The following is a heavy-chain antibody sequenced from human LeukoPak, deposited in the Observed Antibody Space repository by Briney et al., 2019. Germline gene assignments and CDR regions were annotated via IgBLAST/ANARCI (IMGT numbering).Heavy chain of an antibody. CDR1: GFTFSSYE. V-gene: IGHV3-48*03. J-gene: IGHJ6*03. CDR2: ISSSGSTI. CDR3: AKDMRDFWSGSYYYYYMDV. Sequence: PGGSLRLSCAASGFTFSSYEMNWVRQAPGKGLEWVSYISSSGSTIYYADSVKGRFTISRDNSKNSLYLQMNSLRAEDTALYYCAKDMRDFWSGSYYYYYMDVWGKGTTVTVSS. D-gene: IGHD3-3*01.